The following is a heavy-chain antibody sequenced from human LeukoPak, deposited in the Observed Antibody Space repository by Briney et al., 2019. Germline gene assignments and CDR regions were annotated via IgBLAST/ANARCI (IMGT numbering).Heavy chain of an antibody. V-gene: IGHV4-34*01. CDR1: GGSFSGYY. D-gene: IGHD2-2*01. CDR2: INHSGST. CDR3: ARGRCSSTSCSVDY. J-gene: IGHJ4*02. Sequence: SETLSLTCAVYGGSFSGYYWSWIRQPPGKGLEWIGEINHSGSTNCNPSLKSRVTISVDTSKNQFSLKLSSVTAADTAVYYCARGRCSSTSCSVDYWGQGTLVTVSS.